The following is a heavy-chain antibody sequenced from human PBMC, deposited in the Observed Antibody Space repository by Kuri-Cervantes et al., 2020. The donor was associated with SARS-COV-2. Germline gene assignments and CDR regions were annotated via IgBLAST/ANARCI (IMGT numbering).Heavy chain of an antibody. J-gene: IGHJ6*02. Sequence: SCAASGFTFSSYGMHWVRQAPGKGLEWGAVIWYDGSNKYYADAVKGRFIISRDNAKNTPYLQMNSLRAEDTAVYYCARAGTASGYDQYYYYYYGMDVWGQGTTVTVSS. V-gene: IGHV3-33*08. D-gene: IGHD5-12*01. CDR2: IWYDGSNK. CDR1: GFTFSSYG. CDR3: ARAGTASGYDQYYYYYYGMDV.